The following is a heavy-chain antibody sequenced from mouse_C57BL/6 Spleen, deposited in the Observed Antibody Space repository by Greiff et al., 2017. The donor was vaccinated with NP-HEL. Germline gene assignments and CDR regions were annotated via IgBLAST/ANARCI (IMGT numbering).Heavy chain of an antibody. D-gene: IGHD2-4*01. J-gene: IGHJ3*01. Sequence: QVQLQQPGAELVKPGASVKLSCKASGYTFTSYWMHWVKQRPGQGLEWIGMIHPNSGSTNYNEKFKSKATLTVDKSSSTAYMQLSSLTSEDSAVYYCAWIYYDYDRAWFAYWGQGTLVTVSA. CDR1: GYTFTSYW. V-gene: IGHV1-64*01. CDR2: IHPNSGST. CDR3: AWIYYDYDRAWFAY.